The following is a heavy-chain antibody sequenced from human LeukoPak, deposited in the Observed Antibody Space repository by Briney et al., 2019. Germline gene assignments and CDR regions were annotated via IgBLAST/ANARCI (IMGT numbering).Heavy chain of an antibody. Sequence: ASVKVSCKAFGYTFTSNYMHWVRQAPGQGPEWMGVISPSGGSTTYAQKFQGRVTLTRDMSTSTDYLELSSLRSEDTAVYYCAKVGYWGQGTLVTVSS. CDR3: AKVGY. V-gene: IGHV1-46*01. J-gene: IGHJ4*02. CDR2: ISPSGGST. CDR1: GYTFTSNY.